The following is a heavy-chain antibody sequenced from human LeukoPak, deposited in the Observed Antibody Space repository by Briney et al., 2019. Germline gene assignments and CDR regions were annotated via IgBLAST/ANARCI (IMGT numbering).Heavy chain of an antibody. Sequence: GGSLSLSCAGSGFTFSDYSMNWVRKAPGKGLEWVSFISNSGTYIYYADSVKGRFTISSDNAKNSLFLQMNSLRAEDTAVYYCARATSGGNSWGQGTLVTVSS. V-gene: IGHV3-21*01. J-gene: IGHJ5*02. CDR2: ISNSGTYI. CDR1: GFTFSDYS. D-gene: IGHD2-15*01. CDR3: ARATSGGNS.